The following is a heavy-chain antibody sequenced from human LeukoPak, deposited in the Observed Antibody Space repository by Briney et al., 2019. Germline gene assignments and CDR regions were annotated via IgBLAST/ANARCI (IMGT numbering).Heavy chain of an antibody. J-gene: IGHJ4*02. Sequence: GGSLRLSCAASGFSFRRYDMHWVRQAPGKGLEWVAATSYDGTSELYADFVKGRFSISRDNSRNTLSLQMDTLRPEDTAIYYCARNWNNFFDSWGQGTLVTVSS. D-gene: IGHD1/OR15-1a*01. CDR2: TSYDGTSE. V-gene: IGHV3-30*04. CDR1: GFSFRRYD. CDR3: ARNWNNFFDS.